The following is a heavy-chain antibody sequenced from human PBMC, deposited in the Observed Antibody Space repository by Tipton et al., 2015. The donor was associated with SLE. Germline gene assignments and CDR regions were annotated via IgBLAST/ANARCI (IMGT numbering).Heavy chain of an antibody. J-gene: IGHJ4*02. CDR1: GGSFSGYY. V-gene: IGHV4-34*01. CDR3: ARGGRYGYFDY. CDR2: INHSGST. Sequence: LRLSCAVYGGSFSGYYWSWIRQPPGKGLEWIGEINHSGSTNCNPSLKSRVTISLDTSKNQFSLKLSSVTAADTAVYYCARGGRYGYFDYWGQGTLVTVSS. D-gene: IGHD3-16*01.